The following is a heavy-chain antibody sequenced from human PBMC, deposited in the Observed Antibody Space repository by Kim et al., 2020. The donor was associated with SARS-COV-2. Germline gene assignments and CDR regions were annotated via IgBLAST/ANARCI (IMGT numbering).Heavy chain of an antibody. J-gene: IGHJ6*02. V-gene: IGHV3-33*06. CDR3: AKCADPTAYDYYYGMDV. CDR2: IWYDGSNK. Sequence: GGSLRLSCAASGFTFSSYGMHWVRQAPGKGLEWVAVIWYDGSNKYYVDSVKGRFTISRDNSKNTLYLQMNSLRAEDTAVYYCAKCADPTAYDYYYGMDVWGQGTTVTVSS. CDR1: GFTFSSYG. D-gene: IGHD2-21*01.